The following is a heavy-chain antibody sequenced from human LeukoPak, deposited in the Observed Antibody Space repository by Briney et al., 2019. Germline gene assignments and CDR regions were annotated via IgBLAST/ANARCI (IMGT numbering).Heavy chain of an antibody. CDR2: ISSSSSTI. V-gene: IGHV3-48*01. D-gene: IGHD3-22*01. CDR3: ARAMPYYYDSSAVDY. CDR1: GFTFSSYS. J-gene: IGHJ4*02. Sequence: GSLRLSCAASGFTFSSYSMNWVRQAPGKGLEWVSYISSSSSTIYYADSVKGRFTISRDNAKNSLYLQMNSLGAEDTAVYYCARAMPYYYDSSAVDYWGQGTLVTVSS.